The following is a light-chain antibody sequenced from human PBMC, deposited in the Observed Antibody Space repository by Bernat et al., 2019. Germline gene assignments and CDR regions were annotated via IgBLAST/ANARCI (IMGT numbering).Light chain of an antibody. CDR1: QSVSTN. CDR3: QQRSNWPLT. Sequence: EIVLTQSPGTLSLSPGETATLSCRASQSVSTNLAWYQQKPGQVPRLLIYDASNRATGIPARFSGSGSGTDFTLTISSLEPEDFAVYYCQQRSNWPLTFGGGTKVEI. CDR2: DAS. V-gene: IGKV3-11*01. J-gene: IGKJ4*02.